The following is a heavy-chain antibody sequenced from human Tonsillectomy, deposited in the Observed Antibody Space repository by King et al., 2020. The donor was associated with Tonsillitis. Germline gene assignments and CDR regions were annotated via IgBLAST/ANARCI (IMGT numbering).Heavy chain of an antibody. CDR2: INPSGGTT. J-gene: IGHJ5*02. V-gene: IGHV1-46*01. Sequence: QLVQSGAEVKKPGASEKVSCKASGYTFTSYYMHWVRQAPGQGLEWMGMINPSGGTTSYAQKFQGRVTMTRDTSTNTVYMELSSLRSEDTAVYYCARDRPCSSASCYGGSWFDPWGQGTLVTVCS. CDR3: ARDRPCSSASCYGGSWFDP. D-gene: IGHD2-2*01. CDR1: GYTFTSYY.